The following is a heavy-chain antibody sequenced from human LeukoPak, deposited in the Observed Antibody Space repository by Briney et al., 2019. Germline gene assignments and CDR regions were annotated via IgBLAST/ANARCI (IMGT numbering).Heavy chain of an antibody. Sequence: SETLSLTCTVSDDSITMYYWSWIRQPAGKGLEWIGRIYTSGSTNYNPSLKSRVTISVDTSKNQFSLKLSSVTAAGTAVYYCARGSDDYGDYGHWGQGTLVTVSS. CDR1: DDSITMYY. CDR3: ARGSDDYGDYGH. J-gene: IGHJ4*02. V-gene: IGHV4-4*07. CDR2: IYTSGST. D-gene: IGHD4-17*01.